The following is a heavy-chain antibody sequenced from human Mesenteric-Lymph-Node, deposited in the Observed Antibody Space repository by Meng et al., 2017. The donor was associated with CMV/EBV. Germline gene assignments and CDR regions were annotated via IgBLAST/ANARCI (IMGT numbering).Heavy chain of an antibody. CDR2: ISNDGSVT. CDR3: SRALGIGPHYFDY. D-gene: IGHD2-21*01. CDR1: GFTFSSYW. J-gene: IGHJ4*02. V-gene: IGHV3-74*03. Sequence: GESLKISCAASGFTFSSYWMHWVRQAPGKGLVWVSRISNDGSVTTYADSVKGRFSISRDNAKNSLYLQMNSLRDEDTAVYYCSRALGIGPHYFDYWGQGSLVTVSS.